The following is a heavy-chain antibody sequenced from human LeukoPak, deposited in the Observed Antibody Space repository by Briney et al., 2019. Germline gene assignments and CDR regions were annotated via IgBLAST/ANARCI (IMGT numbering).Heavy chain of an antibody. J-gene: IGHJ2*01. Sequence: PSETLSLTCTVSGGSISSGGYYWSWIRQPPGKGLEWIGYIYHSGSTYYNPSLKSRVTISVDRSKNQFSLKLSSVTAADTAVYYCARARSTSGWYFDLWGRGTLVTVSS. D-gene: IGHD2-2*01. CDR2: IYHSGST. CDR1: GGSISSGGYY. V-gene: IGHV4-30-2*01. CDR3: ARARSTSGWYFDL.